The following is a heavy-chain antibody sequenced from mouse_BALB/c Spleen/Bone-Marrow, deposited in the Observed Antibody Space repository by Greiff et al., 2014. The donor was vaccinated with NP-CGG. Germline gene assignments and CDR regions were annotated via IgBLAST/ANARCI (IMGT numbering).Heavy chain of an antibody. CDR2: IDPYDSGT. V-gene: IGHV1-52*01. D-gene: IGHD2-12*01. CDR3: ARYDIRYYVMES. Sequence: VQLQQSGAELVRPGASVKLSCKASGYLFTSYWMNWVKQRHEQGLEWIGRIDPYDSGTHYNQKFKDKAILTVDKSSNTAYMQRSSLTAEDSAFYYCARYDIRYYVMESWGQGTSVTVSS. CDR1: GYLFTSYW. J-gene: IGHJ4*01.